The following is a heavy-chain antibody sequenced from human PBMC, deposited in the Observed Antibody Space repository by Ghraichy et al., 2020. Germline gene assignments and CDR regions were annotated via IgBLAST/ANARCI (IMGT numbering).Heavy chain of an antibody. J-gene: IGHJ4*02. D-gene: IGHD4-17*01. CDR3: AKDRGYGDFHFDY. CDR2: ISGSGGST. CDR1: GFTFSSYA. Sequence: GGSLRLSCAASGFTFSSYAMSWVRQAPGKRLEWVSAISGSGGSTYYADSVKGRFTISRDNSKNTLYLQMNSLRAEDTAVYYCAKDRGYGDFHFDYWGQGTLVTVSS. V-gene: IGHV3-23*01.